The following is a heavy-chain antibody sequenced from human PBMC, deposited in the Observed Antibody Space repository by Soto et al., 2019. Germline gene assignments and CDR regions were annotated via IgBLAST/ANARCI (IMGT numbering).Heavy chain of an antibody. V-gene: IGHV3-23*01. J-gene: IGHJ5*02. CDR1: GFTFSSYA. CDR3: ANARPLYYYDSSGYANWLDP. Sequence: EVQLLESGGGLVQPGGSLRLSCAASGFTFSSYAMSWVRQAPGKGLEWVSAISGSGGSTYYADSVKGRFTISRDNSKNTLYLQMNSLRAEDTAVYYCANARPLYYYDSSGYANWLDPRGQGTLVTVSS. CDR2: ISGSGGST. D-gene: IGHD3-22*01.